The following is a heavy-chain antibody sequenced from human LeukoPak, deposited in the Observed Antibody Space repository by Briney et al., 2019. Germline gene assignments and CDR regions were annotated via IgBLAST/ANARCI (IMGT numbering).Heavy chain of an antibody. CDR2: ISAYNGNT. CDR3: ATLGIAAAGENNDAFDI. D-gene: IGHD6-13*01. V-gene: IGHV1-18*01. J-gene: IGHJ3*02. CDR1: GYTFTSYG. Sequence: ASVKVSCKASGYTFTSYGISWVRQAPGQGLEWMGWISAYNGNTNYAQKLQGRVTMTTDTSTSTAYMELRSLRSDDTAVYYCATLGIAAAGENNDAFDIWGQGTMVTVSS.